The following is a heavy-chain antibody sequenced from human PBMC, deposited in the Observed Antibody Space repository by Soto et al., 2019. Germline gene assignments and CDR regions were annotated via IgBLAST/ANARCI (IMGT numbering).Heavy chain of an antibody. D-gene: IGHD6-13*01. CDR1: GFTFSSYA. CDR2: ISYDGSNK. CDR3: ALVLDY. V-gene: IGHV3-30-3*01. J-gene: IGHJ4*02. Sequence: QVQLVESGGGVVQPGRSLRLSCAASGFTFSSYAMHWVRQAPGKGLEWVAVISYDGSNKYYADSVKGRFTISRDNSKNTLYLQMNSRRAEDTAVYYCALVLDYWGQGTLVTVSS.